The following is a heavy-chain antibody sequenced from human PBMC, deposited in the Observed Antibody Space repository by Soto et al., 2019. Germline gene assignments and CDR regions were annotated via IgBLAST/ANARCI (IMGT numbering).Heavy chain of an antibody. CDR2: IYHSGST. CDR3: ARALYDSSGYYRYYYYYGMDV. V-gene: IGHV4-4*02. D-gene: IGHD3-22*01. Sequence: SETLSLTCAVSGDSIRSSNWWGWVRQPPGKGLGWIGEIYHSGSTNYNPSLKSRVTILVDKSKNQFSLKLSSVTAADTAVYYCARALYDSSGYYRYYYYYGMDVWGQGTTVT. J-gene: IGHJ6*02. CDR1: GDSIRSSNW.